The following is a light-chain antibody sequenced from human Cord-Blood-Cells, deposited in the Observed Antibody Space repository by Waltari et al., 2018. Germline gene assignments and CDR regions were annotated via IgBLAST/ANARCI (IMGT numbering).Light chain of an antibody. V-gene: IGKV1-39*01. CDR3: QQIYSSPWT. Sequence: DIQMTHSPSSHSASVGYSATITCRASQSISSYLNWYQQKPGKAPKLLIYAESNLQSGVPSRFSGSGSGTDFTLTISSLQPEDFATYYCQQIYSSPWTFGQGTKVEIK. J-gene: IGKJ1*01. CDR1: QSISSY. CDR2: AES.